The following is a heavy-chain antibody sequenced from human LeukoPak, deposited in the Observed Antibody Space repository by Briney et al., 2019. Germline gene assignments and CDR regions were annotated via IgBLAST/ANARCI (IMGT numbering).Heavy chain of an antibody. CDR2: INHSGST. V-gene: IGHV4-34*01. J-gene: IGHJ6*03. D-gene: IGHD5-18*01. CDR3: ASLPVDTAMVYYMDV. Sequence: PSETLSLTCAVYGGSFSGYYWSWIRQPPGKGLEWIGEINHSGSTNYNPSLKSRVTISVDTSKNQFSLKLSSVTAADTAVYYCASLPVDTAMVYYMDVWGKGTTVTVSS. CDR1: GGSFSGYY.